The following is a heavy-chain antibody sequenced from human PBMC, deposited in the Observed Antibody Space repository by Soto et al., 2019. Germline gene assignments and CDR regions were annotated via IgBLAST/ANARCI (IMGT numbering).Heavy chain of an antibody. CDR2: FYYSGST. J-gene: IGHJ5*02. V-gene: IGHV4-31*03. Sequence: SEALSVTCTVSGGSISRGGYYWSWIRQHPGKGLEWIGYFYYSGSTYLNPSLKSRVTISVDTSKNQFSLNLSSVTAADTAVYYCARTWENWFDPWGQGTLVTVSS. CDR1: GGSISRGGYY. CDR3: ARTWENWFDP. D-gene: IGHD1-26*01.